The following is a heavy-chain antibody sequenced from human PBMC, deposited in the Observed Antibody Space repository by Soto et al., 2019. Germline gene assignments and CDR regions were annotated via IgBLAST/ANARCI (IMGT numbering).Heavy chain of an antibody. CDR1: GFTFSSYS. CDR3: AREYDILTGYYNVGWFDP. Sequence: EVQLVESGGGLVQTGGSLRLSCAASGFTFSSYSMNWVRQAPGKGLEWVSHISSSSSSIYYADSVRGRFTISRDNAKNSLYLQMNSLRDEDTAVYYCAREYDILTGYYNVGWFDPWGQGTLVTVSS. V-gene: IGHV3-48*02. J-gene: IGHJ5*02. CDR2: ISSSSSSI. D-gene: IGHD3-9*01.